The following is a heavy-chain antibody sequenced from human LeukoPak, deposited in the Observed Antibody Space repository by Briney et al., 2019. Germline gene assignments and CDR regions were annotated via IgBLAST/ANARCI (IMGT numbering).Heavy chain of an antibody. CDR3: TTQDVAVAAWDFDY. CDR2: IKSKTDGGTT. V-gene: IGHV3-15*01. J-gene: IGHJ4*02. CDR1: GFTFSNAW. D-gene: IGHD6-19*01. Sequence: GGSLRLSCAASGFTFSNAWMSWVRQAPGKGLEWVGRIKSKTDGGTTDYSAPVKGRFTISRDDSQNTLFLQMNSLKTEDTAVYYCTTQDVAVAAWDFDYWGQGTLVTVSS.